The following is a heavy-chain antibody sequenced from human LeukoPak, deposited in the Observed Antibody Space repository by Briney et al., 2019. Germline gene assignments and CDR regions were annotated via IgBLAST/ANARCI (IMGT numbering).Heavy chain of an antibody. D-gene: IGHD1-7*01. Sequence: PGGSLRLSCAASGFTFRSSAMHWVRQAPGKGLEWVAFIQYDGTNKYYADSVKGRFTISRDNSKNTLYLQMNSLRAEDTAVYYCARAELLSLDYWGQGTLVTVSS. CDR2: IQYDGTNK. V-gene: IGHV3-30*02. J-gene: IGHJ4*02. CDR1: GFTFRSSA. CDR3: ARAELLSLDY.